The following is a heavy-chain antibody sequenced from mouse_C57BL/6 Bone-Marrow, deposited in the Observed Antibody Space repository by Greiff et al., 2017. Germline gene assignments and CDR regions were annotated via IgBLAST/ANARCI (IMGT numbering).Heavy chain of an antibody. J-gene: IGHJ3*01. CDR3: TTPGGEGFAY. V-gene: IGHV14-4*01. CDR1: GFNIKDDY. Sequence: VQLQQSGAELVRPGASVKLSCTASGFNIKDDYMHWVKQRPEQGLEWIGWIDPENGDTEYASKFQGKATITADTSSNTAYLQLSSLTSEDTAVYNFTTPGGEGFAYWGQGTLVTVSA. CDR2: IDPENGDT.